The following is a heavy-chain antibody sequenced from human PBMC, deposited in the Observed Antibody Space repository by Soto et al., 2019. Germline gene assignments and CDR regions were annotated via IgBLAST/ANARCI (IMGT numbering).Heavy chain of an antibody. Sequence: ASVKLSCKSSGYTFTSYVISWVRQAPGQGLEWMGWISAYNGNTNYAQKLQGRVTMTTDTSTSTAYMELRSLRSDDTAVYYCARVKEWVPSSSWHNWFDPWGQGTLVTVSS. D-gene: IGHD6-13*01. CDR3: ARVKEWVPSSSWHNWFDP. CDR1: GYTFTSYV. J-gene: IGHJ5*02. CDR2: ISAYNGNT. V-gene: IGHV1-18*01.